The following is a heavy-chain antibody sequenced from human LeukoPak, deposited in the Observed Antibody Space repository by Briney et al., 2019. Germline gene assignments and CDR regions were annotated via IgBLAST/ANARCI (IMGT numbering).Heavy chain of an antibody. J-gene: IGHJ6*03. Sequence: ASVKVSCKASGYTFTGYYMHWVRQAPGQGLEWMGWINPNSDGTNYAQKFQGRVTMTRDTSISTAYMELSRLRSDDTAVYYCARDSMYSSGWLRHYYYMDVWGKGTTVTVSS. CDR2: INPNSDGT. V-gene: IGHV1-2*02. CDR3: ARDSMYSSGWLRHYYYMDV. D-gene: IGHD6-19*01. CDR1: GYTFTGYY.